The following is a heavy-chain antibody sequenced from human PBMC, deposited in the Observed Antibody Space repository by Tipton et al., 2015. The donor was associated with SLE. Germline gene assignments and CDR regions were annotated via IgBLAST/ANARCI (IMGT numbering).Heavy chain of an antibody. CDR1: GGSISSHY. J-gene: IGHJ4*02. Sequence: TLSLTCTVSGGSISSHYWSWIRQPPGKGLEWTGYIYYSGSTNYNPSLKSRVTISVDTSKNQFSLKLSSVTAADTAVYYCAMGGSGWYSARYWGQGTLITVSS. CDR3: AMGGSGWYSARY. V-gene: IGHV4-59*11. CDR2: IYYSGST. D-gene: IGHD6-19*01.